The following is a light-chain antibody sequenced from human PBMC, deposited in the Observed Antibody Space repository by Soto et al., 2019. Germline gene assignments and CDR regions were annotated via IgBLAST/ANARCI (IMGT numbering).Light chain of an antibody. J-gene: IGKJ3*01. Sequence: DIVMTQSPLSLPVTPGEPASISCRSSQSLLHGNAYNYLDWYLQKPGQSPQLLICLGSNRASGVPDRFSGSGSGTDFTLKISRVEAEDVGVYYCMQALQTPFTFGPGTKVDIK. V-gene: IGKV2-28*01. CDR1: QSLLHGNAYNY. CDR3: MQALQTPFT. CDR2: LGS.